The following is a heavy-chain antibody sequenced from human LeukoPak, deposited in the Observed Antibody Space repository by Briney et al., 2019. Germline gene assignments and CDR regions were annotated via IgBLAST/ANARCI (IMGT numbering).Heavy chain of an antibody. CDR3: ARVRGGYYFDY. V-gene: IGHV3-7*03. J-gene: IGHJ4*02. CDR1: GFTFSNYW. D-gene: IGHD3-16*01. CDR2: IKQDGSAK. Sequence: PGGSLRLSCAASGFTFSNYWMTWVRQAPGKGLEWVANIKQDGSAKDYVDFVKGRLTISRDNTKNSLYLQMNSLRAEDTAVYYCARVRGGYYFDYWGQGTLVTVSS.